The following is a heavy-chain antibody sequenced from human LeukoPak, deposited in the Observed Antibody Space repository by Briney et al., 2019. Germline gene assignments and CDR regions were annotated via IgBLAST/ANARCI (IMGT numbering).Heavy chain of an antibody. CDR1: GFTVSSNY. D-gene: IGHD6-19*01. CDR3: AKDRPVAGGPAFDY. CDR2: ISGSGGST. Sequence: GGSLRLSCAASGFTVSSNYMSWVRQAPGKGLEWVSAISGSGGSTCYADSVKGRFTISRDNSKNTLYLQMNSLRAEDTAVYYCAKDRPVAGGPAFDYWGQGTLVTVSS. J-gene: IGHJ4*02. V-gene: IGHV3-23*01.